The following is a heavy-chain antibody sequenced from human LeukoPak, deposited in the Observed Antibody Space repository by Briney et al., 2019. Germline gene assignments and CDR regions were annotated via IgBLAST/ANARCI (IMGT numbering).Heavy chain of an antibody. D-gene: IGHD1/OR15-1a*01. Sequence: GGSLRLSCAASGFTFSNCSMNWVRQAPGKGLEWISYISSGGSTIYYVDSVRGRFTISRDNVKNSMYLQMNSLRVEDTAVYYCVRDDTGTESNYYGMDVWGQGTMVTVSS. J-gene: IGHJ6*02. CDR3: VRDDTGTESNYYGMDV. CDR1: GFTFSNCS. CDR2: ISSGGSTI. V-gene: IGHV3-48*01.